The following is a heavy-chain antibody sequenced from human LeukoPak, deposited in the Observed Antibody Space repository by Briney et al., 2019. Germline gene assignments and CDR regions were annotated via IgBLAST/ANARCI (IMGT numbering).Heavy chain of an antibody. D-gene: IGHD2-2*01. CDR2: ISGSGGST. CDR3: AKVLRKDCSSTSCYYPRAFDP. J-gene: IGHJ5*02. Sequence: GGSLRLSCAASGFTFSSYGMSWVRQAPGKGLEWVSAISGSGGSTYYADSVKGRFTISRDNSKNTLYLQMNSLRAEDTAVYYCAKVLRKDCSSTSCYYPRAFDPWGQGTLVTVSS. V-gene: IGHV3-23*01. CDR1: GFTFSSYG.